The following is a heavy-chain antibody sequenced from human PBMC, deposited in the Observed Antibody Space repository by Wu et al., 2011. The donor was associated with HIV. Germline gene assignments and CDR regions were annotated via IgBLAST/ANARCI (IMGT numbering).Heavy chain of an antibody. CDR2: MNPNSGNA. CDR3: ARVPPKDYYYGMDV. CDR1: GYTFSNYG. Sequence: QVQLVQSGAEVKKPGASVKVSCKASGYTFSNYGISWVRQVGGQGLEWMGWMNPNSGNAGYAQKFQGRVTITRNTSISTAYMQLSSLGSEDSAVYYCARVPPKDYYYGMDVWGQGTIVIVSS. V-gene: IGHV1-8*03. J-gene: IGHJ6*02.